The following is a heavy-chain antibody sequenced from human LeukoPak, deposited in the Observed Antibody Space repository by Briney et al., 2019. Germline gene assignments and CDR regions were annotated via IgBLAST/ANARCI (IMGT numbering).Heavy chain of an antibody. J-gene: IGHJ4*02. V-gene: IGHV3-66*01. CDR2: IYSGGST. D-gene: IGHD1-14*01. CDR1: EFSVGSNY. CDR3: ARDRFLRRPEPADY. Sequence: GGSLRLSCAASEFSVGSNYMTWVRQAPGKGLEWVSLIYSGGSTYYADSVKGRLTISRDNSKNTLYLQMNSLRAEDTALYYCARDRFLRRPEPADYWGQGTLVTVSS.